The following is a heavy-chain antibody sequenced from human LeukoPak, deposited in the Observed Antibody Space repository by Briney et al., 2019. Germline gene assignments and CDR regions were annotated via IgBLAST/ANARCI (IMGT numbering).Heavy chain of an antibody. Sequence: PSETLSLTCTVSGGSISSYYWSWIRQPPGKGLEWIGYIYYSGSTNYNPSLKSRVTISVDTSKNQFSLKLSSVTAADTAVYYCARGQWLTYFDYWGQGTLVTVSS. CDR2: IYYSGST. CDR1: GGSISSYY. CDR3: ARGQWLTYFDY. V-gene: IGHV4-59*08. D-gene: IGHD6-19*01. J-gene: IGHJ4*02.